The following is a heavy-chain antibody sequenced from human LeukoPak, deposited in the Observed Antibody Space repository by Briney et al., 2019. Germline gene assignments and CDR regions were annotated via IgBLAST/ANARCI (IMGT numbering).Heavy chain of an antibody. V-gene: IGHV4-59*01. J-gene: IGHJ6*02. D-gene: IGHD3-10*01. CDR1: GDSISLYY. CDR3: ARVGGSGSPRRAMDV. CDR2: IYYTGST. Sequence: PSETLSLTCTVSGDSISLYYWSWIRQPPGKGLEWIGYIYYTGSTKSNPSLKSRVTISVDTSKKQFSLNLSSVTAADTAVYYCARVGGSGSPRRAMDVWGQGTTVTVSS.